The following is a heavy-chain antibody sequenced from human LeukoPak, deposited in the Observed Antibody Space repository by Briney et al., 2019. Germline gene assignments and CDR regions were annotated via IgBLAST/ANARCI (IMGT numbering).Heavy chain of an antibody. CDR3: AKGSYDSSGYYSFDS. V-gene: IGHV3-23*01. D-gene: IGHD3-22*01. Sequence: GESLRLSCAASGFTFSSYAMSWVRQAPGKGLECVSIISGSGGSTYYADSVKGRFTISRDNSKNTLYLQMNSLRAEDTAVYYCAKGSYDSSGYYSFDSWGQGTLVTVSS. CDR1: GFTFSSYA. J-gene: IGHJ4*02. CDR2: ISGSGGST.